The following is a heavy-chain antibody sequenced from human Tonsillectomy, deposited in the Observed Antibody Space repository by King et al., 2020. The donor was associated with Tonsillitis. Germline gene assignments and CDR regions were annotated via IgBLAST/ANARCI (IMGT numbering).Heavy chain of an antibody. J-gene: IGHJ6*03. CDR2: ISGSGGST. CDR1: GFTFSSYA. V-gene: IGHV3-23*04. Sequence: VQLVESGGGLVQPGGSLRLSCAASGFTFSSYAMSWVRQAPGKGLEWVSAISGSGGSTYYADSVKGRFTISRDNSKNTLYLQMNSLRAEDTAVYYCAKENEDSKLWRGYYYYYMDVWGKGTTVTVSS. D-gene: IGHD2-21*01. CDR3: AKENEDSKLWRGYYYYYMDV.